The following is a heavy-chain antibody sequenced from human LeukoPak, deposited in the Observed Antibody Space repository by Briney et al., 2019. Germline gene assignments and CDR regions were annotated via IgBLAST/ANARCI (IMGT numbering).Heavy chain of an antibody. CDR2: INPSGGST. Sequence: ASVKVSCKAFGYTFTSYYMHWVRHAPGQGLEWIGIINPSGGSTSYAQKFQGRVTMTGDTSTSTVYMELSSLRSEDTAVYYCARDVVRGYSGYGRYFDYWGQGTLVTVSS. CDR1: GYTFTSYY. CDR3: ARDVVRGYSGYGRYFDY. D-gene: IGHD5-12*01. V-gene: IGHV1-46*01. J-gene: IGHJ4*02.